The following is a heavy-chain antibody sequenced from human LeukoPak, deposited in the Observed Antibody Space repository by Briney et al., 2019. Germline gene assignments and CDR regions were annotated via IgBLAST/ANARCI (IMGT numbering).Heavy chain of an antibody. CDR2: ISSDGSVT. CDR3: VRGSLRLPRSTPDY. D-gene: IGHD2-21*02. J-gene: IGHJ4*02. V-gene: IGHV3-74*03. Sequence: GGSLRLSCAVSGFSFTNYWMHWVRQDPGKGLVWVSYISSDGSVTKYADSEKGRFTISRDNAVNTLYLQMNSLRVEDTAVYYCVRGSLRLPRSTPDYWGQGTLVTVSS. CDR1: GFSFTNYW.